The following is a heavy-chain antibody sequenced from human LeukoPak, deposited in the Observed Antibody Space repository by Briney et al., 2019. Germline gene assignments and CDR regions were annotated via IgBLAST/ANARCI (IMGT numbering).Heavy chain of an antibody. D-gene: IGHD3-9*01. CDR1: GYTFTSYY. Sequence: ASVKVSCKASGYTFTSYYMHWVRQAPGQGLEWMGIINPSGGSTSYAQKFQGRVTMTRDTSTSTVYMELSSLRSEDTAVYYCARTAPHYDILTGYYFNASGRWWFDPWGQGTLVTVSS. CDR2: INPSGGST. CDR3: ARTAPHYDILTGYYFNASGRWWFDP. V-gene: IGHV1-46*01. J-gene: IGHJ5*02.